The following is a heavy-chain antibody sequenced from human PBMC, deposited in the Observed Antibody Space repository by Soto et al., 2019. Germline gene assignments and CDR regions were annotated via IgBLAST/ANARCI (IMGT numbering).Heavy chain of an antibody. CDR3: ARDPTTMVRGAPYYYGMDV. J-gene: IGHJ6*02. D-gene: IGHD3-10*01. Sequence: QVQLVESGGGVVQPGRSLRLSCAASGFTFSSYGMHWVRQAPGKGLEWVAVIWYDGSNKYYADSVKGRFTISRDNSKNTLYLQMNSLRAEDTAVYYCARDPTTMVRGAPYYYGMDVWGQGTTVTVSS. CDR1: GFTFSSYG. V-gene: IGHV3-33*01. CDR2: IWYDGSNK.